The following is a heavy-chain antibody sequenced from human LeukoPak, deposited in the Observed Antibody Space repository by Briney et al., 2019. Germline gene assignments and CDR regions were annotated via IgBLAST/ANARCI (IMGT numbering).Heavy chain of an antibody. CDR2: ISGSGGST. D-gene: IGHD4-11*01. CDR1: GFTFSSYA. J-gene: IGHJ6*03. CDR3: AKGASNADRYYHYYYYMDV. Sequence: PGGSLRLSCEASGFTFSSYAMSWVRQAPGKGLEWVSAISGSGGSTYYADSVKGRFTISRDNSKNTLYLQMNSLRAEDTAVYYCAKGASNADRYYHYYYYMDVWGKGTTVTVSS. V-gene: IGHV3-23*01.